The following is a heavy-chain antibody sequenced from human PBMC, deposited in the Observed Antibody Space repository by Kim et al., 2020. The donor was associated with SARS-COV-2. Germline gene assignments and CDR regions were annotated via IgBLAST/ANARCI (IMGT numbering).Heavy chain of an antibody. CDR2: IIPIFGTA. CDR1: GGTFSSYA. V-gene: IGHV1-69*13. Sequence: SVKVSCKASGGTFSSYAISWVRQAPGQGLEWMGGIIPIFGTANYAQKFQGRVTITADESTSTAYMELSSLRSEDTAVYYCARGRGGNWVKWGWPQYYYGMDVWGQGTTVTVSS. J-gene: IGHJ6*02. D-gene: IGHD7-27*01. CDR3: ARGRGGNWVKWGWPQYYYGMDV.